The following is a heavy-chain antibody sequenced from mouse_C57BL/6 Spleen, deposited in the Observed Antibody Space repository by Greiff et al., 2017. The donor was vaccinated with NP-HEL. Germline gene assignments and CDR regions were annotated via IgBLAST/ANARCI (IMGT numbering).Heavy chain of an antibody. Sequence: EVKLMESGEGLVKPGGSLKLSCAASGFTFSSYAMSWVRQTPEKRLEWVAYISSGGDYIYYADTVKGRFTISRDNARNTLYLQMSSLKSEDTAMYYCTIFGAWFAYWGQGTLVTVSA. CDR1: GFTFSSYA. CDR3: TIFGAWFAY. CDR2: ISSGGDYI. J-gene: IGHJ3*01. V-gene: IGHV5-9-1*02.